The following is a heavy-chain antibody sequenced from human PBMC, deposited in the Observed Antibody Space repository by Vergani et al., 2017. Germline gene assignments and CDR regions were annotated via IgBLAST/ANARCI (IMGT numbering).Heavy chain of an antibody. Sequence: QVQLVESGGGVVQPGRSLRLSCAASGFTFSSYGMHWVRQAPGKGLEWVAVISYDGSNKYYADSVKGRFTISRDNSKNTLYLQMNSLRAEDTAVYYCAKELDTVLRYFDWLFTASQSGPFDYWGQGTLVTVSS. D-gene: IGHD3-9*01. CDR2: ISYDGSNK. V-gene: IGHV3-30*18. CDR3: AKELDTVLRYFDWLFTASQSGPFDY. CDR1: GFTFSSYG. J-gene: IGHJ4*02.